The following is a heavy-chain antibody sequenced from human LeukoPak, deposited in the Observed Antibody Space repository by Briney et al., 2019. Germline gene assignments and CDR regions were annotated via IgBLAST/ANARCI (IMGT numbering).Heavy chain of an antibody. CDR2: IYYSGST. Sequence: SETLSLTCTVSGGSISSYYWSWIRQPPGKGLEWIGYIYYSGSTNYNPSLKSRVTISVDTSKNQFSLKLSSVTAADTAVYYCARETHYYDSSGKGLHYFDYWGQGTLVTVSS. CDR3: ARETHYYDSSGKGLHYFDY. D-gene: IGHD3-22*01. V-gene: IGHV4-59*01. J-gene: IGHJ4*02. CDR1: GGSISSYY.